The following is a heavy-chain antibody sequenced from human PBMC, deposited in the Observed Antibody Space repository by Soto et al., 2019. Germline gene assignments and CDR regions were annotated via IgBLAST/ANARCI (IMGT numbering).Heavy chain of an antibody. Sequence: PGGSLRLSCAASGFTFSNYDMHWVRQAPGKGLEWVALIWYDGNKKYYTDSVKGRFTISRDNSNNTLYLQMNSLRAEDTAVYFCARAPDYWGQGTLVTVSS. CDR3: ARAPDY. J-gene: IGHJ4*02. V-gene: IGHV3-33*01. CDR2: IWYDGNKK. CDR1: GFTFSNYD.